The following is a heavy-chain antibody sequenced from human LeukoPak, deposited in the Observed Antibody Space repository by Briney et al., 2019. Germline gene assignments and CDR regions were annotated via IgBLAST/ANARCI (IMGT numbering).Heavy chain of an antibody. D-gene: IGHD3-10*01. V-gene: IGHV4-30-4*07. CDR2: IYYSGST. Sequence: PSETLSLTCAVSGGSISSGGYSWSWIRQPPGKGLEWIGYIYYSGSTYYNPSLKSRVTISVDTSKNQFSLKLSSVTAADTAVYYCARGAYYGSGSYSYWGQGALVTVSS. CDR1: GGSISSGGYS. J-gene: IGHJ4*02. CDR3: ARGAYYGSGSYSY.